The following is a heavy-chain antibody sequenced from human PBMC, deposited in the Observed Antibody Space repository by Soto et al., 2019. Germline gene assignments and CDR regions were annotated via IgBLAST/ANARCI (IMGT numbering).Heavy chain of an antibody. J-gene: IGHJ3*02. CDR1: GGTFSSYA. Sequence: ASVKVSCKASGGTFSSYAISWVRQAPGQGLEWMGGIIPIFGTANYAQKFQGRVTITADESTSTAYMELSSLRSEDTAVYYCAIAIPLPVKAFDIWGQGTMVTVSS. D-gene: IGHD3-22*01. CDR3: AIAIPLPVKAFDI. CDR2: IIPIFGTA. V-gene: IGHV1-69*13.